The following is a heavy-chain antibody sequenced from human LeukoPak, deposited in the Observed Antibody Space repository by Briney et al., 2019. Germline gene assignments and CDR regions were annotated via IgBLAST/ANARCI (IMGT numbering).Heavy chain of an antibody. Sequence: PGGSLRLSCAASGFTFSTFRKFAMSWVRQAPGEGLECVSVISGSGGSTYYADSVKGRFTISRDNSQKTLDLQMNSLRAEDTAVYFCAKSHSDFGTGFDGWGQGTLVTVSS. CDR1: GFTFSTFRKFA. CDR3: AKSHSDFGTGFDG. CDR2: ISGSGGST. V-gene: IGHV3-23*01. D-gene: IGHD4-17*01. J-gene: IGHJ4*02.